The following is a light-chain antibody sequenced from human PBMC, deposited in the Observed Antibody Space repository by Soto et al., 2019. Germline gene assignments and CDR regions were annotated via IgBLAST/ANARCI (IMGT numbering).Light chain of an antibody. CDR2: AAS. Sequence: DIQLTQSPSFLSASVGDRVTITCRASQGISSYLAWYQQKPGKAPKLLIYAASTLQSGVPSRFSGSGSGTEXXLTXSSLQPEDFATYYCQQLNSYPITFGQGTRLEIK. CDR3: QQLNSYPIT. CDR1: QGISSY. V-gene: IGKV1-9*01. J-gene: IGKJ5*01.